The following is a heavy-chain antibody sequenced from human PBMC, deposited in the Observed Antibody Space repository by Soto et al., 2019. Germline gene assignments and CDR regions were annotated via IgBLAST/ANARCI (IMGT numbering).Heavy chain of an antibody. Sequence: QVQLVQSGAEVRKPGSSAKVSCKTSGGTFSTYVISWVRQAPGQGLEWMGGIIPIFGTTNYAQNFQGRVTITADESTATAYMELSSLRSEDTAVYFCAREQSPREDYYDTAYYFGMDVWGQGTTVTVSS. V-gene: IGHV1-69*01. CDR2: IIPIFGTT. D-gene: IGHD3-22*01. CDR1: GGTFSTYV. CDR3: AREQSPREDYYDTAYYFGMDV. J-gene: IGHJ6*02.